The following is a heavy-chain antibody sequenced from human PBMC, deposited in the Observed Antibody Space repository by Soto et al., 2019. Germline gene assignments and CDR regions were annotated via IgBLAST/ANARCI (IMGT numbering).Heavy chain of an antibody. CDR2: IIPILGIA. J-gene: IGHJ4*02. CDR1: GGTFSSYT. CDR3: ASRYDSIDY. D-gene: IGHD3-22*01. V-gene: IGHV1-69*02. Sequence: QVQLVQSGAEVKKPGSSVKVSCKASGGTFSSYTISWVRQAPGQGLEWMGRIIPILGIADYAQKFQGRVTITADKTTGKAYMELSSLRAEDMALYSCASRYDSIDYWGQGTLVTVSS.